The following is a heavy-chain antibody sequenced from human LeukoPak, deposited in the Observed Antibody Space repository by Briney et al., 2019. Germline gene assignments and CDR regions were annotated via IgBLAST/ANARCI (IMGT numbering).Heavy chain of an antibody. Sequence: ASVNVSCKASGYDFPSYAISWVRQAPGEGLEWMGWISVYNGNTNYVQNLQGRVTLTTDTSTSTAYMELRSLRSDDTAVYYCARDRRAPYYFDYWGQGTLVTVSS. V-gene: IGHV1-18*01. CDR1: GYDFPSYA. CDR2: ISVYNGNT. J-gene: IGHJ4*02. D-gene: IGHD6-6*01. CDR3: ARDRRAPYYFDY.